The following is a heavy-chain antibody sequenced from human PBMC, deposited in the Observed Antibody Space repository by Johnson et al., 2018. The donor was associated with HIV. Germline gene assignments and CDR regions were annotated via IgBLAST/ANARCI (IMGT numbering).Heavy chain of an antibody. V-gene: IGHV3-20*04. CDR3: ARADTAMVRGAFDI. D-gene: IGHD5-18*01. CDR1: GFTFDDYG. J-gene: IGHJ3*02. CDR2: INWNGGST. Sequence: VQLVESGGGLVQPGGSLRLSCAASGFTFDDYGMTWVRQAPGKGLEWVSGINWNGGSTGYADSVKGRFTISRDNAKHSLYLQMNSLRAEDTALYYCARADTAMVRGAFDIWGQGTMVTVSS.